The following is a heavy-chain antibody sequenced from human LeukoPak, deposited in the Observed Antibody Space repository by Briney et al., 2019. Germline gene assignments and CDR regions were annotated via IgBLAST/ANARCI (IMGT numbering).Heavy chain of an antibody. CDR1: GFTFSDYY. CDR2: ISSSGSTI. V-gene: IGHV3-11*04. CDR3: ARDKIAAAGTDYYYGMDV. Sequence: MSGGSLRLSCAASGFTFSDYYMSWIRQAPGKGLEWVSYISSSGSTIYYADSVKGRFTISRDNAKNSLYLQMNSLRAEDTAVYYCARDKIAAAGTDYYYGMDVWGQGTTVTVSS. J-gene: IGHJ6*02. D-gene: IGHD6-13*01.